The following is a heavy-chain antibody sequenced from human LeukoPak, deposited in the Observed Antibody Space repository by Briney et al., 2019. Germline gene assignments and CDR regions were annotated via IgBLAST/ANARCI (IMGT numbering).Heavy chain of an antibody. Sequence: GGSLRLSCAASGFTFRGYSMNWVRQAPGKGLEWVSYIDFSGRTISYAASVKGRFTISRDNAKNSLYLQMNSLRAEDTAVYYCARDRVYASGSRDAFGIWGQGTMVAVSS. D-gene: IGHD3-10*01. CDR1: GFTFRGYS. CDR3: ARDRVYASGSRDAFGI. J-gene: IGHJ3*02. CDR2: IDFSGRTI. V-gene: IGHV3-48*04.